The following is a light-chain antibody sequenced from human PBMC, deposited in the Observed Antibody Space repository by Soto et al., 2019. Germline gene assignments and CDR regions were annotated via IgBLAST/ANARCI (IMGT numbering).Light chain of an antibody. CDR3: SSYTSSSTVV. CDR2: DAS. V-gene: IGLV2-14*01. Sequence: QSALTPPASVSGSPGQSITISCTGTRSDVGGYNYDSGYQQHPGKAPQVMIYDASKRSSGVSHRVSGSKSGNTASLTISGLQAEDEADYYCSSYTSSSTVVFGGGTKVTVL. J-gene: IGLJ2*01. CDR1: RSDVGGYNY.